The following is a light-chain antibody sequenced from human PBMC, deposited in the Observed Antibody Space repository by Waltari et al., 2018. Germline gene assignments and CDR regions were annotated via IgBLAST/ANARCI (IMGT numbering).Light chain of an antibody. J-gene: IGLJ2*01. CDR1: RSAVGAYNF. Sequence: QSALAQPASVSGSPGQSITISCTGTRSAVGAYNFVSWYQHHPGKAPKLILYDVSRWPAEVSNRFSGSKSGNTTSLTISGLQAEDEADYYCSSYTTISTTVFGGGTKVTGL. CDR2: DVS. V-gene: IGLV2-14*01. CDR3: SSYTTISTTV.